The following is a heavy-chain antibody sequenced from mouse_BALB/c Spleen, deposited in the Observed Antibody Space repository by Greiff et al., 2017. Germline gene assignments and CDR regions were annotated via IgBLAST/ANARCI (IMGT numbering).Heavy chain of an antibody. J-gene: IGHJ4*01. CDR1: GYTFTSYW. CDR3: ARNYYGSSYYAMDY. V-gene: IGHV1-87*01. CDR2: IYPGDGDT. Sequence: VQLQQSGAELARPGASVKLSCKASGYTFTSYWMQWVKQRPGQGLEWIGAIYPGDGDTRYTQKFKGKATLTADKSSSTAYMQLSSLASEDSAVYYCARNYYGSSYYAMDYWGQGTSVTVSS. D-gene: IGHD1-1*01.